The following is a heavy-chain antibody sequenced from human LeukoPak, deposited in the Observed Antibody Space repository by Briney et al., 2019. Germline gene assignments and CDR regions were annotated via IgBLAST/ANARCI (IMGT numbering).Heavy chain of an antibody. V-gene: IGHV1-8*03. CDR2: MNPNSGNT. J-gene: IGHJ4*02. CDR1: GYTFTSYD. Sequence: ASVKVSCKASGYTFTSYDINWVRQATGQGLAWMGWMNPNSGNTGYAQKFQGRVTITRNTSISTAYMELSSLRSEDTAVYYCARGGPRDYYEDYWGQGTLVTVSS. D-gene: IGHD3-22*01. CDR3: ARGGPRDYYEDY.